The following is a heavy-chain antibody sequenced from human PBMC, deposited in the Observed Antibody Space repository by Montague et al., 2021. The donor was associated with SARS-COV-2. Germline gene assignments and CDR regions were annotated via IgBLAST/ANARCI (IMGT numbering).Heavy chain of an antibody. CDR2: IHSGGSST. D-gene: IGHD3-3*01. Sequence: SLRLSCAASGFTFSNYAMSWVRQAPGKGLEWVSVIHSGGSSTYYADSLSGRFTISRDNSKNTLYLQMNSLRAEDTAVYYCAKDPHYDFWSGYYFDYWGQGTLVTVSS. CDR3: AKDPHYDFWSGYYFDY. V-gene: IGHV3-23*03. J-gene: IGHJ4*02. CDR1: GFTFSNYA.